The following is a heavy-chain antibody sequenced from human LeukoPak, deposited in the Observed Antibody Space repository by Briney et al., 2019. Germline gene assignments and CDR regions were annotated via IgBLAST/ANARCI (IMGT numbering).Heavy chain of an antibody. V-gene: IGHV4-34*01. CDR2: INHSRST. J-gene: IGHJ4*02. CDR1: GGSFSGYY. CDR3: AKAIRSSWQIDY. Sequence: PSETLSLTCAVYGGSFSGYYWSWIRQPPGKGLEWIGEINHSRSTNYNPSLKSRVTISVDTSKNQFSLKLSSVTAADTAVYYCAKAIRSSWQIDYWGQGTLVTVSS. D-gene: IGHD6-13*01.